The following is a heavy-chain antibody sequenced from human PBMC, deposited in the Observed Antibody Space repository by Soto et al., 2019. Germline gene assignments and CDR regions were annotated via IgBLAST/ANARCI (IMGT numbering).Heavy chain of an antibody. CDR2: INVYNGNT. D-gene: IGHD3-10*01. CDR3: ARDTSRGEYDY. V-gene: IGHV1-18*01. J-gene: IGHJ4*02. CDR1: GYTFTSYG. Sequence: QVQLVQSGAEVKKPGASVKVSCKASGYTFTSYGISWVRQAPGQGLEWMGWINVYNGNTNYAQKLQGRVTMTTDTYTSTAYLDLRSLRSGDTAGYFCARDTSRGEYDYWGQGTLVTVSS.